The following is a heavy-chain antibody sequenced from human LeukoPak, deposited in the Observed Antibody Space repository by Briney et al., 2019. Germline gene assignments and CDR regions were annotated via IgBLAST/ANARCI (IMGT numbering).Heavy chain of an antibody. Sequence: GGSLRLSCAASGFTFSGSAMHWVRQAPGKGLEWVAVISYDGSNKYYADSVKGRFTISRDNSKNTLYLQMNSLRAEDTAVYYCARAKYSNYYYYYGMDVWGQGTTVTVSS. CDR3: ARAKYSNYYYYYGMDV. D-gene: IGHD4-11*01. V-gene: IGHV3-30-3*01. CDR1: GFTFSGSA. CDR2: ISYDGSNK. J-gene: IGHJ6*02.